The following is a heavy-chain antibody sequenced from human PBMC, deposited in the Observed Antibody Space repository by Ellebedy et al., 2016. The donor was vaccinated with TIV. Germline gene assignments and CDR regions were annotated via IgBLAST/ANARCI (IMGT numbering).Heavy chain of an antibody. CDR2: INIGSITI. Sequence: PGGSLRLSCVASGFSFSNFNMNWVRQAPGKGLEWVSYINIGSITIFYANSVKGRFTISRDNAKNSLYLQMNSLRDEDTAVYYCSRGHYGGKYYFDYWGQGALVTVSS. J-gene: IGHJ4*02. D-gene: IGHD3-16*01. V-gene: IGHV3-48*02. CDR1: GFSFSNFN. CDR3: SRGHYGGKYYFDY.